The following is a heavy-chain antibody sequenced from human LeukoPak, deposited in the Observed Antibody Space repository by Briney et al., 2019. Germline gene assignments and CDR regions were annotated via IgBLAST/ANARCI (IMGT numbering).Heavy chain of an antibody. D-gene: IGHD2-15*01. CDR2: ARNKANSYTT. J-gene: IGHJ4*02. Sequence: QPGGSLRLSCAASGFTFSDHYMDWVRQAPGKGLEWVGRARNKANSYTTEYAASVKGRFTISRDDSKNSLYLQMNSLKTEDTAVYYCARGFCSGGACYSGGHSGQGTLVTVSS. CDR1: GFTFSDHY. V-gene: IGHV3-72*01. CDR3: ARGFCSGGACYSGGH.